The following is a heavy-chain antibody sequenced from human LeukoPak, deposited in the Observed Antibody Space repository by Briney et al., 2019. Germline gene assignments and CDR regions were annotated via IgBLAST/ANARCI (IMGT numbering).Heavy chain of an antibody. V-gene: IGHV3-7*01. CDR2: INQDGSAK. CDR3: ARDAAAVRFDP. D-gene: IGHD2-15*01. Sequence: GGSLRLSCAAAGFSLRMSGMNWARQAPVKGLEWVASINQDGSAKYYVDSVKGRFTISRDNAKNSLYLQMNSLRAEDTAVYYCARDAAAVRFDPWGQGTLVTVSS. CDR1: GFSLRMSG. J-gene: IGHJ5*02.